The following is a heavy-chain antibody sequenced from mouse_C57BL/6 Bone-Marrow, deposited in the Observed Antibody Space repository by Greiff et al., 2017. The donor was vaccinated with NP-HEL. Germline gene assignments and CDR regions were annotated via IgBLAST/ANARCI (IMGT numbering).Heavy chain of an antibody. D-gene: IGHD2-1*01. CDR1: GYTFTSYW. CDR3: AREGIYLAMDY. V-gene: IGHV1-53*01. J-gene: IGHJ4*01. CDR2: INPSNGGT. Sequence: QVHVKQPGTELVKPGASVKLSCKASGYTFTSYWMHWVKQRPGQGLEWIGNINPSNGGTNYNEKFKSKATLTVDKSSSTAYMQLSSLTSEDSAVYYCAREGIYLAMDYWGQGTSVTVSS.